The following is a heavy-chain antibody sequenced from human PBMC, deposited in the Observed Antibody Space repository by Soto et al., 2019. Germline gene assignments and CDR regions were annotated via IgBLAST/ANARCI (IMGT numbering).Heavy chain of an antibody. CDR3: ARGRVLIGGPFRQNYDFWRNYYGMDV. D-gene: IGHD3-3*01. V-gene: IGHV3-64D*06. J-gene: IGHJ6*02. CDR1: GFDFKNYA. Sequence: PGGPLRLSCSASGFDFKNYAMHWVRQAPGKGPEYLSGISSNGDTTYYADSVKDRITISRDNSNNAVYLQLSSLTTADTAVYYCARGRVLIGGPFRQNYDFWRNYYGMDVWGQGTTVTVSS. CDR2: ISSNGDTT.